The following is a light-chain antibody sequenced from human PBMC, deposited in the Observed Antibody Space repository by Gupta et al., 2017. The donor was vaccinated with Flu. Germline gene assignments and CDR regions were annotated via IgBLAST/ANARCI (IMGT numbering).Light chain of an antibody. CDR3: AAWDNGLSARV. V-gene: IGLV1-44*01. J-gene: IGLJ2*01. CDR2: ANN. CDR1: SSNIGANP. Sequence: QSDLTQPPSASGTPGQTVTMSCSGSSSNIGANPVSWYQQVPGTTPKLLIYANNQRPSGVPDRFSGSKSGTSASLAISGLQSDNEADYYCAAWDNGLSARVFGGGTKLTVL.